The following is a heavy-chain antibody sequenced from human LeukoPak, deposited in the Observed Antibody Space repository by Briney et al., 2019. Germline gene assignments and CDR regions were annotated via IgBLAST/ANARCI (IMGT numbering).Heavy chain of an antibody. J-gene: IGHJ6*03. CDR1: GGSISGYH. CDR2: IYYSGSS. Sequence: PSETLSLTCNVSGGSISGYHWSWIRQTPGKGLEWLGYIYYSGSSNYNPSLKSRVTKSADTSKNHFSLKLSSATAADTAVYYCARVPRSYYYYYYMDVWGKGTTVTVSS. V-gene: IGHV4-59*01. CDR3: ARVPRSYYYYYYMDV.